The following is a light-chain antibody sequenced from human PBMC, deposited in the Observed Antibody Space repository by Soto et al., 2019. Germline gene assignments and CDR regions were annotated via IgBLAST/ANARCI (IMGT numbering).Light chain of an antibody. J-gene: IGKJ1*01. CDR1: QSVDSTF. Sequence: EIVLTQSPGSLSLSPXERATLSCRASQSVDSTFFAWYQKKPGQAPRLLMYGVSKRATGIPDRFSGSGSGTDFTLTISRLEPEDFAVYYCQQYMSSVTFGQGTRVEIK. CDR3: QQYMSSVT. CDR2: GVS. V-gene: IGKV3-20*01.